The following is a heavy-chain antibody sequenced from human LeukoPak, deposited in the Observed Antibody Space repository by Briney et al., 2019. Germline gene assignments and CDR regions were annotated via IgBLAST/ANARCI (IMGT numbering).Heavy chain of an antibody. CDR2: ISAYNGNT. D-gene: IGHD3-3*01. CDR1: GYTFTSYG. V-gene: IGHV1-18*01. J-gene: IGHJ4*02. CDR3: ARAGPTYYDFWSGYYMEYYFDY. Sequence: ASVMVSCKASGYTFTSYGISWVRQAPGQGLEWMGWISAYNGNTNYAQKLQGRVTMTTDTSTSTAYMELRSLRSDDTAVYYCARAGPTYYDFWSGYYMEYYFDYWGQGTLVTVSS.